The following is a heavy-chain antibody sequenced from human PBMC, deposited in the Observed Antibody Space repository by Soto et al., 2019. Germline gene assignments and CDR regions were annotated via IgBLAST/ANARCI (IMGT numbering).Heavy chain of an antibody. D-gene: IGHD1-7*01. V-gene: IGHV5-10-1*01. CDR3: ASYWNSSPYYYGMDV. CDR2: IDPSDSCT. J-gene: IGHJ6*02. Sequence: PGESLKISCKGSGYSFTSYWISWVRQMPGKGLEWMGRIDPSDSCTNYSPSFQGHVTISADKSISTAYLQWSSLKASDTAMYYCASYWNSSPYYYGMDVWGQGTTVTVSS. CDR1: GYSFTSYW.